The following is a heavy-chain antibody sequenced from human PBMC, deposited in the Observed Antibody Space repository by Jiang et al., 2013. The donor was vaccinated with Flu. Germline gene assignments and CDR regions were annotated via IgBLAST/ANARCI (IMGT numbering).Heavy chain of an antibody. Sequence: KPTQTLTLTCTFSGFSLSTSEVGVGWIRQPPGKALEWLALIYWDDDKRYSPSLKSRLAITKDTSKNLVVLTMTNMDPVDTATYYCVHIGLWLFRGIGYVDSWGQGTLVSVSS. D-gene: IGHD5-18*01. CDR2: IYWDDDK. J-gene: IGHJ4*02. V-gene: IGHV2-5*02. CDR3: VHIGLWLFRGIGYVDS. CDR1: GFSLSTSEVG.